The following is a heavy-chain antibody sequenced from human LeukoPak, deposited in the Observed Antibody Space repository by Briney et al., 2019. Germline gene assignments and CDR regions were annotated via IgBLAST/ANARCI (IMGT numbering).Heavy chain of an antibody. J-gene: IGHJ4*02. D-gene: IGHD3-22*01. CDR2: IYNSGST. CDR1: GSSISSGDYY. CDR3: ARVRGMDNSSDYYHYYFDY. V-gene: IGHV4-30-4*01. Sequence: SQTLSLTCTVSGSSISSGDYYWSWIRQPPGKGLEWIGYIYNSGSTYYNPSLKSRVTISVDTSKNQFSLKLSSVTAADTAVYYCARVRGMDNSSDYYHYYFDYWGQGTLVTVSS.